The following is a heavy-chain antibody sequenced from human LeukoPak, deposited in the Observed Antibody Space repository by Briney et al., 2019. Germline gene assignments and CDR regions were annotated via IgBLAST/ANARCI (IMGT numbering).Heavy chain of an antibody. CDR1: GFTFRSYA. V-gene: IGHV3-23*01. J-gene: IGHJ6*03. D-gene: IGHD3-9*01. CDR2: VSGSGSVT. Sequence: GGSLRLSCAASGFTFRSYAMNWVRQAPGKGLEWVSSVSGSGSVTFYGDCVKRRFTISRDNSKNTLYLQMDSLRAEDTAVYYCAKAPYDNKYYYMGVWGRGTTVTVSS. CDR3: AKAPYDNKYYYMGV.